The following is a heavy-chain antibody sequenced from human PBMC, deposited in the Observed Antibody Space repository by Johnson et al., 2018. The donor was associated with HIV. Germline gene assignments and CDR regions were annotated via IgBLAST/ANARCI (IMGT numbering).Heavy chain of an antibody. Sequence: VQLVESGGGVVRPGGSLRLSCAASGFTFDDYGMSWVRQAPGKGLEWVSGINWNGGSTGYADSVKGRFTISRDNAKNSLYLQMNSLRAEDTALYYCARGPGYSSSWYVNTDAFDFWGQGTMVTVSS. CDR3: ARGPGYSSSWYVNTDAFDF. V-gene: IGHV3-20*04. CDR1: GFTFDDYG. D-gene: IGHD6-13*01. J-gene: IGHJ3*01. CDR2: INWNGGST.